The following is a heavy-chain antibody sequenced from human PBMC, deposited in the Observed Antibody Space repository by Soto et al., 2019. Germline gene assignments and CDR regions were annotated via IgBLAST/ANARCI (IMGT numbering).Heavy chain of an antibody. D-gene: IGHD2-15*01. CDR1: GFSLSTSGVG. CDR3: AHVLVVVANYGMDV. J-gene: IGHJ6*02. Sequence: QITLKESGPTLVKPTQTLTLTCTFSGFSLSTSGVGVGWIRQPPGKALEWLALIYWDDDKRYSPSLTSRLTTXKXTHXNQVVLTMTNMDPVDTATYYCAHVLVVVANYGMDVWCQGTTVTVSS. V-gene: IGHV2-5*02. CDR2: IYWDDDK.